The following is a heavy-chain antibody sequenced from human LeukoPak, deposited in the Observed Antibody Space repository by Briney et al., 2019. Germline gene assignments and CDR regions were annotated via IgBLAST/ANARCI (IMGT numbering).Heavy chain of an antibody. D-gene: IGHD4-17*01. CDR2: FDPEDGET. Sequence: ASVKVSCKVSGYTLTELSMHWVRQAPGKGLEWMGGFDPEDGETIYAQKFQGRVTMTEDTSADTAYMELSSLRSEDTAVYYCATGKSTVTTNFDYWGQGTLVTVSS. CDR3: ATGKSTVTTNFDY. V-gene: IGHV1-24*01. J-gene: IGHJ4*02. CDR1: GYTLTELS.